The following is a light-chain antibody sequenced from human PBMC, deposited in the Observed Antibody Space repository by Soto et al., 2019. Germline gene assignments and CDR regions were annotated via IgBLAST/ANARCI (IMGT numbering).Light chain of an antibody. CDR2: DAS. J-gene: IGKJ1*01. CDR1: QRISSW. V-gene: IGKV1-5*01. CDR3: QQYNSYSPA. Sequence: DIQMTQSPSTLSASVGDRVTITCRASQRISSWLAWYQQKPGKAPKLLIYDASSLESGVPSRFSGSGSGTEFTLTISSLQPDDFATYYCQQYNSYSPAFGQGTKV.